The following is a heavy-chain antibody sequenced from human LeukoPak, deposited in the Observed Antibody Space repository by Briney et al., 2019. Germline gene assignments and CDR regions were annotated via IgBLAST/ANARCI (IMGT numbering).Heavy chain of an antibody. Sequence: PSETLSLTCTVSGGSISSSSYYWGWIRQPPGKGLEWIGSMYYSGSTYYNPSLKSRVTISVDTSKNQFSLKLSSVTAADTAVYYCARDRSIMITFGGVINAFDIWGQGTMVTVSS. J-gene: IGHJ3*02. CDR1: GGSISSSSYY. V-gene: IGHV4-39*07. CDR2: MYYSGST. D-gene: IGHD3-16*02. CDR3: ARDRSIMITFGGVINAFDI.